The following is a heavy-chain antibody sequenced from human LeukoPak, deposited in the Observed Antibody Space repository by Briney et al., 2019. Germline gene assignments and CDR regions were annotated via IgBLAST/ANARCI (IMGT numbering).Heavy chain of an antibody. CDR1: GFTFSDYY. CDR3: ARVGYYDSSGYYPNFDY. Sequence: GGSLRLSCAASGFTFSDYYMSWIRQAPGKGLEWVSYISSSGSTIYYADSVKGRFTISRDNAKNPLYLQMNSLRAEDTAVYYCARVGYYDSSGYYPNFDYWGQGTLVTVSS. J-gene: IGHJ4*02. CDR2: ISSSGSTI. V-gene: IGHV3-11*01. D-gene: IGHD3-22*01.